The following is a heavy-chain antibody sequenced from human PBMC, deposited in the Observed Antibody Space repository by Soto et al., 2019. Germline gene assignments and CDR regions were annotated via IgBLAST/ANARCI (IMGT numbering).Heavy chain of an antibody. J-gene: IGHJ5*01. Sequence: SKTISHTCAISGDGVPSSELTWNGIWPSTSIVLEWLGRTYYRSKWYNDYAESVKSRITINPDTSKNQFSLHLNSVTPEDTAVYYCVRLIGNSWLDFWGQGTLVTVSS. CDR2: TYYRSKWYN. CDR1: GDGVPSSELT. D-gene: IGHD1-26*01. V-gene: IGHV6-1*01. CDR3: VRLIGNSWLDF.